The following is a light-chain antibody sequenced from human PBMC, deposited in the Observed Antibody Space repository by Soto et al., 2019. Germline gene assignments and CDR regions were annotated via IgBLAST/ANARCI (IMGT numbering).Light chain of an antibody. V-gene: IGKV3-20*01. Sequence: EMVLPQSPGTMSVSPGEGATVSCRSTQVFNSIYLYWYQQKTGQAPRLLIYGASSRATGIPERLSGSGYGTDFTITISRLENEEFEVFYCHQCDSSTWTFGHGTRVDIK. CDR3: HQCDSSTWT. CDR1: QVFNSIY. J-gene: IGKJ1*01. CDR2: GAS.